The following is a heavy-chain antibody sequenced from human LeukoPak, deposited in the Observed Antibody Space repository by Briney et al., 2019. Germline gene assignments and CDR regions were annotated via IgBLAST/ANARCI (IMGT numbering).Heavy chain of an antibody. V-gene: IGHV3-23*01. J-gene: IGHJ6*03. CDR3: AKDYYGSGTYFYPHSYMDV. CDR2: ISGSGYST. CDR1: GFSFSIYA. Sequence: QPGGSLRLSCAASGFSFSIYAMNWVRQAPGKGLEWVSGISGSGYSTNYADSVKGRITISRDNSKDTLYLQMNSLTAEDTAVCYFAKDYYGSGTYFYPHSYMDVWGKGTTVTVSS. D-gene: IGHD3-10*01.